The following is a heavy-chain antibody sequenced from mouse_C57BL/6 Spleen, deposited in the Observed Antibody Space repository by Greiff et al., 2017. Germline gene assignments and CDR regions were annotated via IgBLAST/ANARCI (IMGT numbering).Heavy chain of an antibody. Sequence: VQLQQPGAELVRPGSSVKLSCKASGYTFTSYWLHWVKQRPIQGLEWIGNIDPSDSETHYNQKFKDKATLTVDKSSSTAYMQLSSLTSEDSAFYYGARGAYYGSRGYFDYWGQGTTLTVSS. CDR3: ARGAYYGSRGYFDY. V-gene: IGHV1-52*01. CDR2: IDPSDSET. D-gene: IGHD1-1*01. CDR1: GYTFTSYW. J-gene: IGHJ2*01.